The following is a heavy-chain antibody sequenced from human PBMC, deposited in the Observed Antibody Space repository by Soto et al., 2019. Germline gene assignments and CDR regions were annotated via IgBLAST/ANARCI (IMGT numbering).Heavy chain of an antibody. D-gene: IGHD3-3*01. J-gene: IGHJ5*02. Sequence: QLQLQESGPGLVKPSETLSLTCTVSGGSISSSSYYWGWIRQPPGKGLEWIGSIYYSGSTYYNPSLKSRVTISVDTSKNQFSLKLSSVTAADTAVYYCARQDDLSRDWFDPWGQGTLVTVSS. V-gene: IGHV4-39*01. CDR2: IYYSGST. CDR3: ARQDDLSRDWFDP. CDR1: GGSISSSSYY.